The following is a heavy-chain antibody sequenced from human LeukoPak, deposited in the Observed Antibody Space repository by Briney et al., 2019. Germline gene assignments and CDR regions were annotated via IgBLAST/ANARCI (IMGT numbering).Heavy chain of an antibody. CDR1: GFTFSSYE. CDR2: ISSSGSTI. CDR3: AREDTRDSGYDEGPLDY. Sequence: GGSLRLSCAASGFTFSSYEMNWVRQAPGKGLEWVSYISSSGSTIYHADAVKGRFTISRDNAKNSLNLQMNSLRAEDTAVYYCAREDTRDSGYDEGPLDYWGQGTLVTVSS. D-gene: IGHD5-12*01. J-gene: IGHJ4*02. V-gene: IGHV3-48*03.